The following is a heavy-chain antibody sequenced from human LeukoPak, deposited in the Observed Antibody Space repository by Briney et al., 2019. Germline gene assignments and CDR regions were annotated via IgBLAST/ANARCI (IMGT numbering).Heavy chain of an antibody. J-gene: IGHJ4*02. D-gene: IGHD6-13*01. CDR2: ISGSGGST. V-gene: IGHV3-23*01. CDR1: GFTFSSYA. CDR3: AKDLDSSSWEYYFDY. Sequence: TGGSLRLSCAASGFTFSSYAMSWVRQAPGKGLEWVSAISGSGGSTYYADSAKGRFTISRDNSKNTLYLQMNGLRAEDTAVYYCAKDLDSSSWEYYFDYWGQGTLVTVSS.